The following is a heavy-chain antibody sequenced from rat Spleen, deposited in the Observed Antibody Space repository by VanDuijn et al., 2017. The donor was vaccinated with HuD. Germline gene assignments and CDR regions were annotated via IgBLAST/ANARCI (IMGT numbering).Heavy chain of an antibody. J-gene: IGHJ3*01. CDR1: GFTFSGNW. D-gene: IGHD1-6*01. Sequence: EVQLVESGGGLVQPGSPLKLSCAASGFTFSGNWLNWIRQAPGKGLEWVASIYSDGSSTYYPDTVKGRFVISRDNAKSALYLQMGSLRSEDTATYYCTTFSDYATSPFAYWGRGALVTVSS. CDR3: TTFSDYATSPFAY. V-gene: IGHV5-35*01. CDR2: IYSDGSST.